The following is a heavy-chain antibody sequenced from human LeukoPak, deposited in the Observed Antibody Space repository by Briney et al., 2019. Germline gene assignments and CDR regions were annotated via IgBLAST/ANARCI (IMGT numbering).Heavy chain of an antibody. CDR2: INHSGST. V-gene: IGHV4-34*01. Sequence: PSETLSLTCAVYGGSFSGYYWSWIRQPPAKGLEWIGEINHSGSTNYNPSLKSRVTISVDTSKNQFSLKLSSVTAADTAVYYCARGPHDYVWGSYRYGSFDYWGQGTLVTVSS. CDR3: ARGPHDYVWGSYRYGSFDY. D-gene: IGHD3-16*02. J-gene: IGHJ4*02. CDR1: GGSFSGYY.